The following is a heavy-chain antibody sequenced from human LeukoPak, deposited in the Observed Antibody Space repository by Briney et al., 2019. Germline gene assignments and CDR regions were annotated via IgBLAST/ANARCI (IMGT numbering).Heavy chain of an antibody. V-gene: IGHV1-3*01. CDR2: INAGNGNT. D-gene: IGHD6-13*01. CDR1: GGTFSSYA. Sequence: GASVKVSCKASGGTFSSYAISWVRQTPGQRLEWMGWINAGNGNTKYSQKFQGRVTITRDTSASTAYMELSSLRSEDTAVYYCARIDSAAAAGLDYWGQGTLVTVSS. CDR3: ARIDSAAAAGLDY. J-gene: IGHJ4*02.